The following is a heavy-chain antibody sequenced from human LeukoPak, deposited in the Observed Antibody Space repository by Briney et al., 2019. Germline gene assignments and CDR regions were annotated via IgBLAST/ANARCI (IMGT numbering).Heavy chain of an antibody. V-gene: IGHV1-2*02. CDR2: INPNSGGT. J-gene: IGHJ5*02. CDR1: GYTFTGYY. Sequence: ASVKVSCKASGYTFTGYYMHWVRQAPGQGLEWMGWINPNSGGTNYAQKFQGRVTMTRDTSISTAYMELSRLRSDDTAVYYCARLRPRCSSTSCTYNWFDPWGQGTLVTVSS. D-gene: IGHD2-2*01. CDR3: ARLRPRCSSTSCTYNWFDP.